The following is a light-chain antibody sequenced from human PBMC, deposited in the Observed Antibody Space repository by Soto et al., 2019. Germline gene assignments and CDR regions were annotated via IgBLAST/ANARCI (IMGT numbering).Light chain of an antibody. CDR2: AAY. CDR1: QSVTSSY. Sequence: EIVLTQSPGTLSLSPGERATLSCRASQSVTSSYLAWYRQNPGQPPRLLIYAAYRRDTAIPDRFIGSGSGTDFTLTISRLEPEDFAVYYCQQYGTSPGTFGQGTKVEIK. CDR3: QQYGTSPGT. J-gene: IGKJ1*01. V-gene: IGKV3-20*01.